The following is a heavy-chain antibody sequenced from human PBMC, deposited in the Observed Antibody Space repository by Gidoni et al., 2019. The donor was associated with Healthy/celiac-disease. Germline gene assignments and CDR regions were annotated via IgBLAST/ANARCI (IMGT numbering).Heavy chain of an antibody. J-gene: IGHJ4*02. CDR1: GFTFSSYS. CDR3: ARDGYASVYFDY. V-gene: IGHV3-21*01. D-gene: IGHD5-12*01. Sequence: EVQLVESGGGLVTPGGSLSLSCAASGFTFSSYSMNWVRQAPGKGLEWVSSISSSSSYRYYADSVKGRFTISRDNAKNSLYLQMNSLRAEDTAVYYCARDGYASVYFDYWGQGTLVTVSS. CDR2: ISSSSSYR.